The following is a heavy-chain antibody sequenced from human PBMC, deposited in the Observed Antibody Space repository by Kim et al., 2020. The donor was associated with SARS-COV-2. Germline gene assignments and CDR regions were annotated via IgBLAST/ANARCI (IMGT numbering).Heavy chain of an antibody. J-gene: IGHJ3*02. D-gene: IGHD3-9*01. CDR3: ARDILTGYYTFDI. Sequence: SVKVSCKASGGTFSSYAISWVRQAPGQGLEWMGRIIPIFGIANYAQKFQGRVTITADKSTSTAYMELSSLRSEDTAVYYCARDILTGYYTFDIWGQGTMVTVSS. CDR2: IIPIFGIA. CDR1: GGTFSSYA. V-gene: IGHV1-69*04.